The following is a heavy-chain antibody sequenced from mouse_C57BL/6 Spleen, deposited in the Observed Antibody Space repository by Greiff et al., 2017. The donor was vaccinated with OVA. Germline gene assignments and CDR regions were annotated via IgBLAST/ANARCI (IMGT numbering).Heavy chain of an antibody. V-gene: IGHV1-64*01. Sequence: QVQLQQPGAELVKPGASVKLSCKASGYTFTSYWMHWVKQRPGQGLEWIGMIHPNSGSTNYNEKFKSKATLTVDKSSSTAYMQLSSLTSEDSAVYYCARQGTNYAMDYWGQGTSVTVSS. J-gene: IGHJ4*01. D-gene: IGHD1-1*01. CDR1: GYTFTSYW. CDR2: IHPNSGST. CDR3: ARQGTNYAMDY.